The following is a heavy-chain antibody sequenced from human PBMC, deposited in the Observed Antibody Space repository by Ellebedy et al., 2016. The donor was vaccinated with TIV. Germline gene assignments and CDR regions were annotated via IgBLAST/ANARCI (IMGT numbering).Heavy chain of an antibody. CDR3: SKEAGTRGWYSGFQH. J-gene: IGHJ1*01. D-gene: IGHD6-19*01. Sequence: GESLKISCAASGFTVSSCYINWVRQAPGKGLEWVSGISARGNTHYADPVKGRFTNPRNDSKNTLSLQMNSLRAEDTAIYYCSKEAGTRGWYSGFQHWGQGTLVTVSS. CDR1: GFTVSSCY. V-gene: IGHV3-53*01. CDR2: ISARGNT.